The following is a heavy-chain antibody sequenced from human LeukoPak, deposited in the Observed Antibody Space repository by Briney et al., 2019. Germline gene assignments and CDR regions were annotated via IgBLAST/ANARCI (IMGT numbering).Heavy chain of an antibody. J-gene: IGHJ6*03. CDR3: AKDTLRGYSCGFHNYMDV. D-gene: IGHD5-18*01. Sequence: GGSLRLSCAASGFTFDDYAMHWVRQAPGKGLEWVSLISGDGGSTYYADSVKGRFTISRDNSKNSLYLQMNSLRTEDTALYYCAKDTLRGYSCGFHNYMDVWGKGTTVTVSS. CDR2: ISGDGGST. V-gene: IGHV3-43*02. CDR1: GFTFDDYA.